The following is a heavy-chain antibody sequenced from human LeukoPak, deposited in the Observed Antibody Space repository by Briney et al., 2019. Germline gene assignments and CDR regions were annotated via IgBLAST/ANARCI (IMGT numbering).Heavy chain of an antibody. CDR2: MNPNSGNI. Sequence: ASVKVSCKASGYTFTSYDINWVRQATGQGLEWMGWMNPNSGNIGYAQKFQGRVTITRNTSISTAYMELSSLRSEDTAVYYCARTRTTRARYCSSTSCNTYYYYYMDVWGKGTTVTVSS. CDR3: ARTRTTRARYCSSTSCNTYYYYYMDV. CDR1: GYTFTSYD. V-gene: IGHV1-8*03. J-gene: IGHJ6*03. D-gene: IGHD2-2*01.